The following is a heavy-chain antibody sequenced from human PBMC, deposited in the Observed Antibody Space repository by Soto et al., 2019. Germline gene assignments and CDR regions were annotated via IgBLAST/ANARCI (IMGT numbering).Heavy chain of an antibody. CDR2: TIPTFGSA. J-gene: IGHJ4*02. CDR3: ARGREMATSKFYFDY. Sequence: QVQLVQSGAEVKKPGSSVKVSCKASGGSFSTYAINWVRQAPGQGLEWMGGTIPTFGSANNAQEFQGRVTITADESTSTVFMELTSLRSDDTAVYYCARGREMATSKFYFDYWGQGTLVTVSS. V-gene: IGHV1-69*01. CDR1: GGSFSTYA. D-gene: IGHD1-1*01.